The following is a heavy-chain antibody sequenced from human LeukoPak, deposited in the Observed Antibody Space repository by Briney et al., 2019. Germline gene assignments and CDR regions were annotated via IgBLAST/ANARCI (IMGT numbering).Heavy chain of an antibody. V-gene: IGHV1-18*01. CDR3: ARGPTLRIYCSGGSCYGTWVAGVDY. Sequence: GGSLKVSCKASGYTFTSDGVSGVRQAPGQRLECMGWISGYTGNTNYAQKLQGRVTMTPDTSTSTAYMELRSLRSDDTAVYYCARGPTLRIYCSGGSCYGTWVAGVDYWGQGTLVTVSS. J-gene: IGHJ4*02. D-gene: IGHD2-15*01. CDR1: GYTFTSDG. CDR2: ISGYTGNT.